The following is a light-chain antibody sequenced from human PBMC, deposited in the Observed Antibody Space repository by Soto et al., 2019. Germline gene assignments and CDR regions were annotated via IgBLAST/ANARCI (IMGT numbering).Light chain of an antibody. J-gene: IGLJ2*01. V-gene: IGLV2-8*01. CDR1: SSDVGDYNY. CDR2: EVS. CDR3: SSNAGSNNLV. Sequence: QSALTQPPSASGTPGQSVTIPCTGTSSDVGDYNYVSWYQQHPGKAPKLVIYEVSRRPSGVPDRFSGSKSGNTASLTVSGRQAEDEADYYCSSNAGSNNLVFGGGTKVTGL.